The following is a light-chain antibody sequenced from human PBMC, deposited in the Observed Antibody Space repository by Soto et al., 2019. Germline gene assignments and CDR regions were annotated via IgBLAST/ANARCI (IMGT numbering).Light chain of an antibody. CDR1: QSVSSN. Sequence: EIVMTQSPATLSVSPGERATLSCRASQSVSSNLAWYQQKPGQAPRLLIYGAPTRATGIPARFGGSGSGTEFTLTISSLQSEDFAVYYCQQYNNWPPWTFGQGTK. CDR2: GAP. V-gene: IGKV3-15*01. CDR3: QQYNNWPPWT. J-gene: IGKJ1*01.